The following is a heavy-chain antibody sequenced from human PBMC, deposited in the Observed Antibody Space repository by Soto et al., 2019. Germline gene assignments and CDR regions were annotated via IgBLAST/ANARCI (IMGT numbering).Heavy chain of an antibody. J-gene: IGHJ6*02. V-gene: IGHV4-59*08. CDR3: ATHLQMPTFSRLCYPYQSSMAV. Sequence: SGTLSVTCTVSGGSLSSYYGGWIRQPSGKGLEWIGYSDYSGSTNCNPSLKSRVTISVDTSKNQVSLQLSSVTAADTAVWYGATHLQMPTFSRLCYPYQSSMAVCGQRTTVT. CDR2: SDYSGST. CDR1: GGSLSSYY. D-gene: IGHD2-2*01.